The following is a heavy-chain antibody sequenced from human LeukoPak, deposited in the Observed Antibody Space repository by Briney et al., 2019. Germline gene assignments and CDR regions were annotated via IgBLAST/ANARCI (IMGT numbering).Heavy chain of an antibody. J-gene: IGHJ5*02. D-gene: IGHD1-7*01. Sequence: ASVKVSCKASGYTFTSYGISWVRQAPGQGLEWMGWISAYNGNTNYAQKLQGRVTMTTDTSTSTAYMELRSLRSDDTAVYYCARDPLYVELPGWLDPWGQGTLVTVSS. CDR3: ARDPLYVELPGWLDP. V-gene: IGHV1-18*01. CDR1: GYTFTSYG. CDR2: ISAYNGNT.